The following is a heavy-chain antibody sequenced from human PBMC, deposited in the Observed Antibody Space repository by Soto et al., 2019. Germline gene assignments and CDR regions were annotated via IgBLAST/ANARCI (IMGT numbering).Heavy chain of an antibody. D-gene: IGHD6-19*01. CDR3: ARVPKGIAVAGLLEPYYFDY. Sequence: ASVKVSCKASGYTFTSYGISWVRQAPGQGLEWMGWISAYNGNTNYAQKLQGRVTMTTDTSTSTAYMELRSLRSDDTAVYYCARVPKGIAVAGLLEPYYFDYWGQGTLVTVSS. CDR2: ISAYNGNT. J-gene: IGHJ4*02. V-gene: IGHV1-18*01. CDR1: GYTFTSYG.